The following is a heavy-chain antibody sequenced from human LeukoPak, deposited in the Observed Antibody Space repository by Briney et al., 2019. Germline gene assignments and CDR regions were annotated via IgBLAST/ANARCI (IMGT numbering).Heavy chain of an antibody. CDR2: ISYDGSNK. D-gene: IGHD4-23*01. V-gene: IGHV3-30*18. J-gene: IGHJ3*02. CDR3: AKSYGGHDAFDI. CDR1: GFTFSSYS. Sequence: GGSLRLSCAASGFTFSSYSMHWVRQAPGKGLEWVAVISYDGSNKYYADSVKGRFTISRDNSKNTLYLQMNSLRAEDTAVYYCAKSYGGHDAFDIWGQGTMVTVSS.